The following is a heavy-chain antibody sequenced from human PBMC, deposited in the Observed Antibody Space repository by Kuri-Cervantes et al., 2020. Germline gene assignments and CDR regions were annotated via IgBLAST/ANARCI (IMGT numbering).Heavy chain of an antibody. CDR1: GGSFSDYY. D-gene: IGHD3-22*01. CDR3: ASERMYYYDSSDS. J-gene: IGHJ5*02. CDR2: INHSGST. V-gene: IGHV4-34*01. Sequence: SETLSLTCAVYGGSFSDYYWSWIRQTPGKGLEWIGEINHSGSTNYNPSLKSRVTISVDPSKNQFSLKLSSVTAADTAVYYCASERMYYYDSSDSWGQGTLVTVSS.